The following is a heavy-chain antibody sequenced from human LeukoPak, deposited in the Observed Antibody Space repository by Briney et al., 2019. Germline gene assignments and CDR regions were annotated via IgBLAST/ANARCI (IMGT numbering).Heavy chain of an antibody. Sequence: GGSLRLSCAASRSTFSNDWAHSVRQAPGKGLVWVSRINGDGTSTSYADSVRGRFTISRDNAQNTVDLQMNSLTAENTAVYPCAREFLPTGAHTDAFDIWGQGTMVTVSS. J-gene: IGHJ3*02. CDR1: RSTFSNDW. V-gene: IGHV3-74*01. CDR3: AREFLPTGAHTDAFDI. D-gene: IGHD7-27*01. CDR2: INGDGTST.